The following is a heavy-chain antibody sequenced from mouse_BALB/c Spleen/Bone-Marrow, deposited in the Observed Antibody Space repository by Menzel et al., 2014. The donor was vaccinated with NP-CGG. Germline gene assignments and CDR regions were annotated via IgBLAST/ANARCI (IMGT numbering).Heavy chain of an antibody. D-gene: IGHD1-2*01. Sequence: EVQVVESGGGLVQPGGSLKLSRAASGFDFSRYWMTWVRQAPGKGLEWIGEINPDSSTINYAPSLKDKFIISRDNAKNTLYLQMSKVRSEDTALYYCAKNYYYGYVAYWGQGTLVTVSA. CDR1: GFDFSRYW. CDR3: AKNYYYGYVAY. V-gene: IGHV4-1*02. J-gene: IGHJ3*01. CDR2: INPDSSTI.